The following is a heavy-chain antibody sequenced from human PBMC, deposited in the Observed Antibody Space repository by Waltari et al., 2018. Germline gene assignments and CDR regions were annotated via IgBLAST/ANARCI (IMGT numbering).Heavy chain of an antibody. J-gene: IGHJ4*02. V-gene: IGHV2-5*01. CDR1: GFSLSTSGVG. CDR3: ALRDVTIFGVVTEFDY. D-gene: IGHD3-3*01. CDR2: IYWNDDK. Sequence: QITLKESGPTLVKPTQTLTLTCTFSGFSLSTSGVGVGWIRQPPGKALEWLALIYWNDDKRYRPSLKSRITITKDTSKNQVVLTMTNMDPVDTATYYCALRDVTIFGVVTEFDYWGQGTLVTVSS.